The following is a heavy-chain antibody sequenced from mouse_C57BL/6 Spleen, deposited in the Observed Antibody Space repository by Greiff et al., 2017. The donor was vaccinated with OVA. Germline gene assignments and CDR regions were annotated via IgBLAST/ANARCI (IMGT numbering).Heavy chain of an antibody. CDR3: ARRGYGNSFAY. J-gene: IGHJ3*01. V-gene: IGHV1-18*01. CDR2: INPNNGGT. CDR1: GYTFTDYN. D-gene: IGHD2-1*01. Sequence: EVKLQESGPELVKPGASVKIPCKASGYTFTDYNMDWVKQSHGKSLEWIGDINPNNGGTIYNQKFKGKATLTVAKSSSTAYMELRSLTSEDTAVYYCARRGYGNSFAYWGQGTLVTVSA.